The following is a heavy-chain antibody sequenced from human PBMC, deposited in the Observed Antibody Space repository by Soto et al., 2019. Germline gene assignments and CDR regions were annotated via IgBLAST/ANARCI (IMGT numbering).Heavy chain of an antibody. CDR3: ARRVTVTTTTYYFDY. CDR1: GGSFSGYY. CDR2: INHSGST. V-gene: IGHV4-34*01. D-gene: IGHD4-4*01. Sequence: KASETLSLTCAVYGGSFSGYYWSWIRQPPGKGLEWIGEINHSGSTNYNPSLKSRVTISVDTSKNQFSLKLSSVTAADTAVYYCARRVTVTTTTYYFDYWGQGTLVTVSS. J-gene: IGHJ4*02.